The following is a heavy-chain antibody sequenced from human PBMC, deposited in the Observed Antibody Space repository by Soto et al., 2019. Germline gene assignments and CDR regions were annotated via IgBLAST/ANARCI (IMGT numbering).Heavy chain of an antibody. CDR1: DASVSGGYYS. J-gene: IGHJ6*02. CDR2: IDYSGST. D-gene: IGHD3-10*01. V-gene: IGHV4-61*01. CDR3: ARIGQKDWGLLSNYYYGVDV. Sequence: WETLSLTSNVSDASVSGGYYSWSWIRQPPGKALDWIAYIDYSGSTSDNTSLKSRLTISVEKPNNRFFAKLSSVTAADVVAYYCARIGQKDWGLLSNYYYGVDVWGQGTTVTVSS.